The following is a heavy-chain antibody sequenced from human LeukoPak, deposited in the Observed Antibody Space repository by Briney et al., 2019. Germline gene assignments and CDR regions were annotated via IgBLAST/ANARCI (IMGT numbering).Heavy chain of an antibody. V-gene: IGHV3-23*01. CDR1: GFTFSDYY. Sequence: GGSLRLSCAASGFTFSDYYMSWIRQAPGKGLEWVSAIRGSGDRTHYADSVKGRFTISRDNSKNTLYLQMNSLRAEDTAVYYCAKDSKIVGATFRSYHYMDVWGKGATVTISS. D-gene: IGHD1-26*01. CDR3: AKDSKIVGATFRSYHYMDV. CDR2: IRGSGDRT. J-gene: IGHJ6*03.